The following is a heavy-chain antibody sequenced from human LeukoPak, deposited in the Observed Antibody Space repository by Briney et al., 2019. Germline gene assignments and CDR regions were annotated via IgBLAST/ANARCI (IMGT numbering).Heavy chain of an antibody. CDR3: ARGVRAATVKFDY. Sequence: ASVKVSCKASGYTFTSYGISWVRQAPGQGLEWVGWISAYNGSTNYAQKLQGRVTMTTETSKSTAYMELRSLRSDDTAVYYCARGVRAATVKFDYWGQGTLVTVSS. CDR2: ISAYNGST. D-gene: IGHD3-10*02. CDR1: GYTFTSYG. J-gene: IGHJ4*02. V-gene: IGHV1-18*01.